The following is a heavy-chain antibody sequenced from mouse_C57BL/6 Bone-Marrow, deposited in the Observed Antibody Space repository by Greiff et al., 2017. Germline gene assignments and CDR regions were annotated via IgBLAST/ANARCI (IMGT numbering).Heavy chain of an antibody. Sequence: EVKLVESGGDLVKPGGSLKLSCAASGFTFSSYGLSWVRQTPDKRLEWVATISSGGSYTYYPASVKGRFTISRDNAKNTLYLQMSSLKSEDTSMYYCARHETGTRGYAMDYWGQGTSVTVSS. J-gene: IGHJ4*01. CDR1: GFTFSSYG. CDR2: ISSGGSYT. D-gene: IGHD4-1*01. CDR3: ARHETGTRGYAMDY. V-gene: IGHV5-6*01.